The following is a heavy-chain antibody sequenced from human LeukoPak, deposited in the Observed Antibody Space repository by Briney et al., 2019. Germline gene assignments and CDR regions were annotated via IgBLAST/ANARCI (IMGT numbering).Heavy chain of an antibody. CDR3: ARDRVDYGDYADAFDI. CDR1: GFTFSDYY. J-gene: IGHJ3*02. D-gene: IGHD4-17*01. Sequence: GGSLRLSCAASGFTFSDYYMSWIRQAPGQGLEWVSYISSSGSTIYYADSVKGRFTISRDNAKNSLYLQMNSLRAEDTAVYYCARDRVDYGDYADAFDIWGQGTMVTVSS. V-gene: IGHV3-11*01. CDR2: ISSSGSTI.